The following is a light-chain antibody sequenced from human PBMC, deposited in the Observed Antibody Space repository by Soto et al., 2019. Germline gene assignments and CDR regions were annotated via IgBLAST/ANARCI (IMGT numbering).Light chain of an antibody. Sequence: ELVFTQSPGTLSLSPGERATLSCRASQSVSSSYLVWYQQRPGQPPRLLIYGTSNRAAGIPDRFTGTGSGTDFTLTIYRLEPEDSAVYYCQQYGSSALTFGGGTKV. CDR3: QQYGSSALT. CDR1: QSVSSSY. CDR2: GTS. J-gene: IGKJ4*01. V-gene: IGKV3-20*01.